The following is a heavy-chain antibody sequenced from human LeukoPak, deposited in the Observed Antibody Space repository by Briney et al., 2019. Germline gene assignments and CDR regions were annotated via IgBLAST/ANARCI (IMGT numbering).Heavy chain of an antibody. Sequence: GGSLRLSCAASGFTFSSYWMSWVRQAPGKGLEWVANIKQDGSEKYYVDSVKGRFTISRDNAKNSLYLQMNSLRAEDTALYHCARSTFGGVIVPFDYWGQGTLVTVSS. J-gene: IGHJ4*02. CDR2: IKQDGSEK. CDR3: ARSTFGGVIVPFDY. CDR1: GFTFSSYW. V-gene: IGHV3-7*03. D-gene: IGHD3-16*02.